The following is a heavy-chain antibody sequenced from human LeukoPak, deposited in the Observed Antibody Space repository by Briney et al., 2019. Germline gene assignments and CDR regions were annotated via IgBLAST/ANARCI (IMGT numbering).Heavy chain of an antibody. CDR1: GFTFTSYA. J-gene: IGHJ3*01. CDR3: AKSLYGHFDAFDV. CDR2: IRGGGSST. V-gene: IGHV3-23*01. D-gene: IGHD4-17*01. Sequence: GGSLRLSWAAAGFTFTSYAISWARQGPGKGLEWVSFIRGGGSSTYYADSVKGRFTISRDNSKNMLFLQMSSLRAEDTAIYYCAKSLYGHFDAFDVWGQGTMVTVSS.